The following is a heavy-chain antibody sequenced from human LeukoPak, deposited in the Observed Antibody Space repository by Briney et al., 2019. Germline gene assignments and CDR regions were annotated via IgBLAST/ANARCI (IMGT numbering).Heavy chain of an antibody. Sequence: GGSLRLSCAASGFTFSSYAMHWVRQAPGKGLEWVAVISYDGSNKYYADSVKGRFTISRDNSKNTLYLQMNSLRAEDTAVYYCARSEISSGWFYYYYYYMDVWGKGTTVTVSS. J-gene: IGHJ6*03. V-gene: IGHV3-30*04. D-gene: IGHD6-19*01. CDR1: GFTFSSYA. CDR2: ISYDGSNK. CDR3: ARSEISSGWFYYYYYYMDV.